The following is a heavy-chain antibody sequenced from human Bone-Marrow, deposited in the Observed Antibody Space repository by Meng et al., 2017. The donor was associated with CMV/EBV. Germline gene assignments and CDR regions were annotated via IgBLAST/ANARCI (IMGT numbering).Heavy chain of an antibody. D-gene: IGHD3-3*01. CDR3: ARDPLAYDFWSGDYYYYGMDV. CDR1: GFTFSSYS. V-gene: IGHV3-21*04. CDR2: ISSSSSYI. J-gene: IGHJ6*02. Sequence: GGSLRLSCAASGFTFSSYSMNWVRQAPGKGLEWVSSISSSSSYIYYADSVKGRFTISRDNSKNTLYLQMNSLRAEDTAVYYCARDPLAYDFWSGDYYYYGMDVWGQGTTVTVSS.